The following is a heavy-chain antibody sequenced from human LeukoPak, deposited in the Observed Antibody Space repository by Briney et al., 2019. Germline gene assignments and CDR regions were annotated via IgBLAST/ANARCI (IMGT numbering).Heavy chain of an antibody. D-gene: IGHD6-13*01. J-gene: IGHJ6*03. CDR1: GYTFTGYY. V-gene: IGHV1-2*06. Sequence: ASVKVSCKASGYTFTGYYMHWVRQAPGQGLEWMGRINPNSGGANYAQKFQGRVTMTSDTSISTAYMELSRLRSDDTAVYYCARDNRTPLVRYYYMDVWGKGTTVTVSS. CDR3: ARDNRTPLVRYYYMDV. CDR2: INPNSGGA.